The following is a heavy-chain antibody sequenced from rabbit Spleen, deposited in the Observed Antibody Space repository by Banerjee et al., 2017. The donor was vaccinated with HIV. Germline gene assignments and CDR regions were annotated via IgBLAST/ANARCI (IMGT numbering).Heavy chain of an antibody. Sequence: QEQLEESGGGLVKPEGSLTLTCKASGFSFSDRDVMCWVRQAPGKGLEWIACIAADNSGSTYYASWAKGRFTISKTSSTTVTLQMTSLTAADTATYFCARDGAPAYTDYAYYFKLWGQGTLVTVS. CDR3: ARDGAPAYTDYAYYFKL. V-gene: IGHV1S45*01. CDR2: IAADNSGST. CDR1: GFSFSDRDV. D-gene: IGHD7-1*01. J-gene: IGHJ4*01.